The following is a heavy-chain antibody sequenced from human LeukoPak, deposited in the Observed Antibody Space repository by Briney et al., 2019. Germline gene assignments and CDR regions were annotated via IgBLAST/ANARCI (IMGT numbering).Heavy chain of an antibody. V-gene: IGHV3-53*01. CDR2: IYSGGST. CDR1: GFTISSTY. CDR3: ARARYYYGSGSYGLFDY. J-gene: IGHJ4*02. Sequence: GGSLRLSCAASGFTISSTYMSWVRQAPGKGLEWVSVIYSGGSTYYADSVKGRFTISRDNSKNTLYLQMNSLRAEDTAVYYCARARYYYGSGSYGLFDYWGQGTLVTVSS. D-gene: IGHD3-10*01.